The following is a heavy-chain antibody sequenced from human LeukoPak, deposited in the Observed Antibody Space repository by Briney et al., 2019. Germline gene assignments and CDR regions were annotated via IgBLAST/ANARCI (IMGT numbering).Heavy chain of an antibody. J-gene: IGHJ4*02. CDR1: VYTLTELP. Sequence: VASVTVSCMFSVYTLTELPIHWVRQAPGKGLEWMGGFDPDDGETVYAQMFQGRVTMTEDTSSDTASMELSSLRSEDTAVYYCATGTSGSYYVGLVRPIDYWGQGTLVTVSS. V-gene: IGHV1-24*01. CDR3: ATGTSGSYYVGLVRPIDY. CDR2: FDPDDGET. D-gene: IGHD1-26*01.